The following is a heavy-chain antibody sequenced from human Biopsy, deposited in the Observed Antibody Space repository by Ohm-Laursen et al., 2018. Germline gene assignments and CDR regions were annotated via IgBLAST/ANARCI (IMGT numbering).Heavy chain of an antibody. CDR1: GGSISSDY. J-gene: IGHJ4*02. Sequence: VTLSLTCTASGGSISSDYWSWIRQTPGKGLEWIGYISYTGDTNYNPSLESRITISLDTSKNQFSLMLSSVTAADTAVYYCARSNGYGDYRFDDWGQGTLVTVAS. V-gene: IGHV4-59*01. CDR2: ISYTGDT. CDR3: ARSNGYGDYRFDD. D-gene: IGHD4-11*01.